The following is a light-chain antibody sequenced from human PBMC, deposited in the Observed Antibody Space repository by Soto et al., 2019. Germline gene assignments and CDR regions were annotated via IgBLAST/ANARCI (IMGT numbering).Light chain of an antibody. CDR1: SSNIGAGYD. V-gene: IGLV1-40*01. J-gene: IGLJ1*01. CDR2: DNN. CDR3: QSYDSSYTYV. Sequence: QSVLTQPPSVSGAPGQRVTISCTGSSSNIGAGYDVHWYQQLPGTAPKLLIYDNNNRPSGVPDRFSGSKSGTSASLAITGLQAEDEADYCCQSYDSSYTYVFGTGTKVT.